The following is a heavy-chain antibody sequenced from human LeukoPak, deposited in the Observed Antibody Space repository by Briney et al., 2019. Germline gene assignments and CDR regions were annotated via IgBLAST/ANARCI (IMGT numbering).Heavy chain of an antibody. CDR1: GGSISSGSYY. CDR2: IYYTGTT. J-gene: IGHJ4*02. CDR3: ARDATGHNSSWEFDH. V-gene: IGHV4-39*02. Sequence: SETLSLTCTVSGGSISSGSYYWGWIRQTPGKGLEWIGSIYYTGTTYYNPSFKSRVTISVDTPKNHFSLKLSSVTAADTAVYYCARDATGHNSSWEFDHWGQGTLVTVSS. D-gene: IGHD6-13*01.